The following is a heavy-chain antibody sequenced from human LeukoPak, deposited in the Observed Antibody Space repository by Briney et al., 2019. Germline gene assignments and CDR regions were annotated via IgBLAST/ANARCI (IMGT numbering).Heavy chain of an antibody. CDR2: ISGSGGST. CDR3: AKDLYGSGSYYNTRGYFQH. CDR1: GFTFSSYA. D-gene: IGHD3-10*01. Sequence: GGSLRLSCAASGFTFSSYAMSWVRQAPGKGLEWVSAISGSGGSTYYADSVKGRFTISRDNSKNTLYLQMNSLRAEDTAVYYCAKDLYGSGSYYNTRGYFQHWGQGTQVTVSS. J-gene: IGHJ1*01. V-gene: IGHV3-23*01.